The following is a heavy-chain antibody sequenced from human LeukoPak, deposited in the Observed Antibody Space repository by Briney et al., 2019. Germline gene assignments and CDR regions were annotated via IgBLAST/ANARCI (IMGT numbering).Heavy chain of an antibody. Sequence: GGSLRLSCAASGFTFSTYWMHWVRQAPGKGLVWVSRIRPEGTTTAYADSVKGRFTISRDNAKNTLFLQMNSLSAEDTAVYYCARDLDWILFDYWGQGTLVTVSS. CDR2: IRPEGTTT. CDR1: GFTFSTYW. J-gene: IGHJ4*02. D-gene: IGHD3-9*01. V-gene: IGHV3-74*03. CDR3: ARDLDWILFDY.